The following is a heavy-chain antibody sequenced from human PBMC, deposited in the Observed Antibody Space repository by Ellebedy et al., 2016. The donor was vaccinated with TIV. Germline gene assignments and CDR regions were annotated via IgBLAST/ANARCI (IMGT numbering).Heavy chain of an antibody. CDR2: IYYSGST. Sequence: SETLSLXXTVSGGSISSYYWSWIRQPPGKGLEWIGYIYYSGSTNYNPSLKSRVTISVDTSKNQFSLKLSSVTAADTAVYYCARDIVVVPAAKRDYYYYYMDVWGKGTTVTVSS. V-gene: IGHV4-59*13. D-gene: IGHD2-2*01. CDR1: GGSISSYY. CDR3: ARDIVVVPAAKRDYYYYYMDV. J-gene: IGHJ6*03.